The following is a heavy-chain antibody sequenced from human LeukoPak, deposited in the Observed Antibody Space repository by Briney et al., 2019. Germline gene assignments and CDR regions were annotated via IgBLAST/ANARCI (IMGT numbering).Heavy chain of an antibody. CDR1: GFTFSSYG. Sequence: PGGSLRLSCAASGFTFSSYGMHWVRQAPGKGLEWVAVISYDGSNKYYADSVKGRFTISRDNSKNTLYLQMNSLRAEDTAVYYCARDRGAGDDAFDIWGQGTMVTVSS. D-gene: IGHD7-27*01. J-gene: IGHJ3*02. V-gene: IGHV3-30*03. CDR2: ISYDGSNK. CDR3: ARDRGAGDDAFDI.